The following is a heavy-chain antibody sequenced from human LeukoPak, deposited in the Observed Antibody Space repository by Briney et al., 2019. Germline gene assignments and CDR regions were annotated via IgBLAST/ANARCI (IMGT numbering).Heavy chain of an antibody. Sequence: PGRSLRLSCTASGFTFGDYAMSWVRQAPGKGLEWVGFIRSKAYGGTTEYAASVKGRFTISRDDSKSIAYLQMNSLKTEDTAVYYCHYYDSSFDAFDIWGQGTMVTVSS. J-gene: IGHJ3*02. CDR2: IRSKAYGGTT. CDR1: GFTFGDYA. CDR3: HYYDSSFDAFDI. V-gene: IGHV3-49*04. D-gene: IGHD3-22*01.